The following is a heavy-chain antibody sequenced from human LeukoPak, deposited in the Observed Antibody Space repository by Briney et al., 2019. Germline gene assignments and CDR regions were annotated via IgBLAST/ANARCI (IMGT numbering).Heavy chain of an antibody. V-gene: IGHV3-7*05. CDR1: GCTFSDYY. CDR2: IKQDGGEK. CDR3: ARDVGYDSSGSYPYYFDY. Sequence: GGSLRLSCAASGCTFSDYYMSWIRQAPGKGLELVANIKQDGGEKHYVDSVQGRFTISTDNAKNSRYLQMNSLRAEDTAVYSCARDVGYDSSGSYPYYFDYWGLGTLVTVSS. J-gene: IGHJ4*02. D-gene: IGHD3-22*01.